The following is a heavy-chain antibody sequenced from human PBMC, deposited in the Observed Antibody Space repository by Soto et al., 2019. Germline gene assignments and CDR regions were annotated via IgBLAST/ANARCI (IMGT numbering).Heavy chain of an antibody. CDR3: ARGYATSWYTYYFDY. CDR2: ISYSGST. D-gene: IGHD6-13*01. CDR1: GDPISSYY. Sequence: SETLSLTCTVSGDPISSYYWGWIRQPPGKGLEWMGYISYSGSTNYNPSLKSRVTISSDTTKNQLSLKLTSVTAADTAVYHCARGYATSWYTYYFDYWGQGALVTAPQ. J-gene: IGHJ4*02. V-gene: IGHV4-59*08.